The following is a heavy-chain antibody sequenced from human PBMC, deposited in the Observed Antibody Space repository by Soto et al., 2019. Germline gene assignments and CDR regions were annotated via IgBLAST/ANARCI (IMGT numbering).Heavy chain of an antibody. CDR1: GYTFTSYG. V-gene: IGHV1-18*01. CDR2: ISAYNGNT. D-gene: IGHD6-19*01. CDR3: ARAPIAVADGGDAEYFQH. J-gene: IGHJ1*01. Sequence: QVQLVQSGAEVKKPGATVKVSCKASGYTFTSYGISWVRQAPGQGLEWMGWISAYNGNTNYAQKLQGRVTMTTDTSTSTAYMELRSLRSDDTAVYYCARAPIAVADGGDAEYFQHRGQGTLVTVSS.